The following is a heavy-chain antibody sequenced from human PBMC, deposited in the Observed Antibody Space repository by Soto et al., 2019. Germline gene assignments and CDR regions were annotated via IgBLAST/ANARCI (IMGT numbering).Heavy chain of an antibody. CDR3: ARGVNDDS. CDR2: IHTGGST. V-gene: IGHV3-53*01. J-gene: IGHJ4*02. Sequence: ESGGGLMQPGGSPRLSCAASGFSVGGNPMTWVRQAPGKGLEWVASIHTGGSTFYADPVKGRFTISRDNSKNMVYLQMNSLTVGDTAMYFCARGVNDDSWGRGTLVTVSS. CDR1: GFSVGGNP. D-gene: IGHD1-1*01.